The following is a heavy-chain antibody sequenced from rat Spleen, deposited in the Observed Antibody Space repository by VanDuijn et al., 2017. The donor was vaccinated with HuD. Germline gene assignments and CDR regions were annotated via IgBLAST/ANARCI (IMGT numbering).Heavy chain of an antibody. CDR1: GFTFSSFP. CDR2: ISTSGGST. D-gene: IGHD1-1*01. J-gene: IGHJ1*01. CDR3: TREITTVVTYYWYFDF. Sequence: EVQLVESGGGLVQPGRSMKLSCAASGFTFSSFPMAWVRQAPTKGLEWVATISTSGGSTYYRDSVKGRFTISRDNAKSTLYLQMNSLRSEDTATYYCTREITTVVTYYWYFDFWGPGTMVTVSS. V-gene: IGHV5-46*01.